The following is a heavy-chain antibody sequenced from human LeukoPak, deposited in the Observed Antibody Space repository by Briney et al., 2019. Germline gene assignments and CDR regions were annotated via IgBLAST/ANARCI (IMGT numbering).Heavy chain of an antibody. D-gene: IGHD3-16*01. Sequence: GASVKVSCKASGYTFTGYYMHWVRQAPGQGLEWMGWINPNSGGTNYAQKFQGRVTMTRDTSISTAYMELSRLRSDDTAVYYCARGLVVWGSYDHGSFDYWGQGTLVTVSS. CDR2: INPNSGGT. CDR1: GYTFTGYY. CDR3: ARGLVVWGSYDHGSFDY. V-gene: IGHV1-2*02. J-gene: IGHJ4*02.